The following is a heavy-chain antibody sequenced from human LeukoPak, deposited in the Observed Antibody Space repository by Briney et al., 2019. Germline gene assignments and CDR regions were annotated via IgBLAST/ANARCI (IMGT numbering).Heavy chain of an antibody. CDR3: AHIWGYCSTTSCYSRGEIDY. V-gene: IGHV2-5*01. CDR2: IYWNDDK. CDR1: GFSLSTSGVG. Sequence: SGPTLVKPTQTLTLTCSFSGFSLSTSGVGVGWIRQPPGKALEWLALIYWNDDKRYRPSLKSRLTITKDTSKNQVVLTMTNMYPVDTGTYYCAHIWGYCSTTSCYSRGEIDYWGQGTLVTVSS. J-gene: IGHJ4*02. D-gene: IGHD2-2*01.